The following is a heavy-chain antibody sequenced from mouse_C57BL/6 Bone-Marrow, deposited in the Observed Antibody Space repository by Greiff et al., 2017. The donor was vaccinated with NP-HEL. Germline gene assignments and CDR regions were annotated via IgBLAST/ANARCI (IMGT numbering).Heavy chain of an antibody. D-gene: IGHD2-3*01. J-gene: IGHJ3*01. Sequence: QVQLQQPGAELVRPGSSVKLSCKASGYTFTSYWMHWVKQRPIQGLEWIGNIDPSDSGTHYNQKFKDKATLTVDKSSSTAYMQLSSLTSEDSAVYYCARSRDGYLFAYWGQGTLVTVSA. CDR3: ARSRDGYLFAY. V-gene: IGHV1-52*01. CDR1: GYTFTSYW. CDR2: IDPSDSGT.